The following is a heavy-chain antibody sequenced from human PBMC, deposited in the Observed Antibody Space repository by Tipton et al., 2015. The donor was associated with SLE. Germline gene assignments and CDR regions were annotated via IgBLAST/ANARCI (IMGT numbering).Heavy chain of an antibody. Sequence: TLSLTCTVSGGSISSNSYYWGWIRQPPGKGLEWIGCIYYSGSTDYYDPSLESRVSISIDTSKNEFSLKLSSVTAADTAVYYCARHGILTLVVYFWGQGTLVSVSS. CDR2: IYYSGSTD. V-gene: IGHV4-39*07. CDR1: GGSISSNSYY. CDR3: ARHGILTLVVYF. D-gene: IGHD2-8*02. J-gene: IGHJ4*02.